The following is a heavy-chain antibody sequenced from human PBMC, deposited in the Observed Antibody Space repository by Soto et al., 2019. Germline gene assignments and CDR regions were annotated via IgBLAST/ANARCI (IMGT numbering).Heavy chain of an antibody. Sequence: QGLEWMGIINPSGGSTSYAQKFQGRVTMTRDTSTSTVYMELSSLRSEDTAVYYCASGSPDYYDSSGYCTVGAYWGKGTLVTVTS. V-gene: IGHV1-46*01. CDR3: ASGSPDYYDSSGYCTVGAY. CDR2: INPSGGST. D-gene: IGHD3-22*01. J-gene: IGHJ4*02.